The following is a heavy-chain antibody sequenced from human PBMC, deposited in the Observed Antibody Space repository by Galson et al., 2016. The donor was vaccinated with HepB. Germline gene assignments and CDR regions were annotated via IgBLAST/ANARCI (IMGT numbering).Heavy chain of an antibody. CDR2: IYHSGST. D-gene: IGHD2-2*01. V-gene: IGHV4-30-2*04. CDR3: ARLCGSSASCYRASSRQNWFDP. J-gene: IGHJ5*02. CDR1: GGSISSGGYS. Sequence: SGGSISSGGYSWSWIRQPPGKGLEWIGYIYHSGSTYYNPSLKSRVTISVDRSKNQFSLKLSSVTAADTALYYCARLCGSSASCYRASSRQNWFDPWGQGTLVTVSS.